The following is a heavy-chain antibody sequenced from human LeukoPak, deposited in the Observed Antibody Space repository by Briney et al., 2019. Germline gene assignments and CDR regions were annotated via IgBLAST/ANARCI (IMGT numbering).Heavy chain of an antibody. Sequence: SETLSLTCTVSGDSVTTYYWSWIRQPPGKGLEWIGYISSSEGTNYNPSLKSRLTISVDASKNQFSLKLTSVTAADTAVYYCARAYYYGSGSYGLDYWGQGTLVTVSS. CDR3: ARAYYYGSGSYGLDY. CDR2: ISSSEGT. J-gene: IGHJ4*02. D-gene: IGHD3-10*01. V-gene: IGHV4-59*02. CDR1: GDSVTTYY.